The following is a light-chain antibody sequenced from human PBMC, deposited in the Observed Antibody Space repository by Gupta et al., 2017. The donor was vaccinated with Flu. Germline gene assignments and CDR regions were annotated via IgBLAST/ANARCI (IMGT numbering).Light chain of an antibody. CDR3: QQGYSTPST. CDR2: AAS. J-gene: IGKJ2*02. Sequence: DIQMTQSPSSLSASVGDRVTITCRASQSISSYLNWYQQKPGKAPKLLIYAASSVQSGVPSRFSGSGSGTDLTLTISRLQPEDFATYYCQQGYSTPSTFGQGTRLEIK. V-gene: IGKV1-39*01. CDR1: QSISSY.